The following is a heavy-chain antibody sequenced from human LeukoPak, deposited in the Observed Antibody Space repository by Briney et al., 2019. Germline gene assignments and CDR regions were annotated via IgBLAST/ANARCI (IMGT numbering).Heavy chain of an antibody. V-gene: IGHV4-4*07. CDR3: ARAQGVAAAERVFDY. Sequence: SETPSLACTVSGGSISGYHWSWIRQPAGKGLEWIGRIYTSGSTNYNPSLKSRVTMSVDTSRSQFSLKLSSVTAADTAVYYCARAQGVAAAERVFDYWGQGTLVTVSS. CDR2: IYTSGST. CDR1: GGSISGYH. D-gene: IGHD6-13*01. J-gene: IGHJ4*02.